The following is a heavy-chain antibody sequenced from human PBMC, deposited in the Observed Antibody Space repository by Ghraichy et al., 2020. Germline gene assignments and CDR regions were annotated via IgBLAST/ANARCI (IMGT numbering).Heavy chain of an antibody. CDR3: ARLQGPGTTLGFDY. Sequence: GGSLRLSCAASGFAFSTYTMNWVRQAPGKGLEWVSSISSTSSNIYYADSLKGRFTISRDNAKNSLYLQMNGLRADDTAVYYCARLQGPGTTLGFDYWGRGTLVTVSS. J-gene: IGHJ4*02. D-gene: IGHD1-7*01. CDR1: GFAFSTYT. V-gene: IGHV3-21*01. CDR2: ISSTSSNI.